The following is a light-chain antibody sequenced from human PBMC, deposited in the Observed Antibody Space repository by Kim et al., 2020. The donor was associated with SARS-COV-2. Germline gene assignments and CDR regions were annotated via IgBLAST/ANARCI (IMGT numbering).Light chain of an antibody. V-gene: IGKV3-15*01. CDR1: QSVSSN. J-gene: IGKJ1*01. Sequence: SPGDRATLSCRASQSVSSNLAWYQQTPGQAPRLLIYDASTRATGIPARFSGSGSGTEFTLTISSLQSEDFAVYYCQQCNNWPPRTFGQGTKVDIK. CDR3: QQCNNWPPRT. CDR2: DAS.